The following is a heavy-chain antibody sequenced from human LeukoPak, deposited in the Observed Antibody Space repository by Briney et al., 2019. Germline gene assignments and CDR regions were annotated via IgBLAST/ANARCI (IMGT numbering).Heavy chain of an antibody. CDR2: IYYSGST. D-gene: IGHD4-23*01. Sequence: PSETLSLTCTVSGGSISSGGYYWSWIRQHPGKGLEWIGYIYYSGSTYYNPSLKSRVTISVATSKNQFSLKLSSVTAADTAVYYCARDSGNSPFDYWGEGTLVTVSS. J-gene: IGHJ4*02. CDR3: ARDSGNSPFDY. V-gene: IGHV4-31*03. CDR1: GGSISSGGYY.